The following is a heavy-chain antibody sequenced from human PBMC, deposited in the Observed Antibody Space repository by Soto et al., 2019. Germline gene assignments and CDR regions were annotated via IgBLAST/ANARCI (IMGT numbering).Heavy chain of an antibody. D-gene: IGHD3-22*01. V-gene: IGHV3-74*01. CDR1: GFTFSSYW. CDR2: INSDGSST. Sequence: GGSLRLSCAAFGFTFSSYWMHWVRQAPGKGLVWVSRINSDGSSTSYADSVKGRFTISRDNSKNTLYLQMNSLRAEDTAVYYCAKSPEDSSGYPDPDAFDIWGQGTMVTVSS. J-gene: IGHJ3*02. CDR3: AKSPEDSSGYPDPDAFDI.